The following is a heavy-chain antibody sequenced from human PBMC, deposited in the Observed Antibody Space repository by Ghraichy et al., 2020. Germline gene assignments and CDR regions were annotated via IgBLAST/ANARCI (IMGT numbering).Heavy chain of an antibody. CDR1: GGSFSGYY. CDR2: INHSGST. CDR3: ARRGGGWFHPWGAFDI. D-gene: IGHD7-27*01. J-gene: IGHJ3*02. Sequence: SETLSLTCAVYGGSFSGYYWSWIRQPPGKGLEWIGEINHSGSTNYNPSLKSRVTISVDTSKNQFSLKLSSVTAADTAVYYCARRGGGWFHPWGAFDIWGQGTMVTVSS. V-gene: IGHV4-34*01.